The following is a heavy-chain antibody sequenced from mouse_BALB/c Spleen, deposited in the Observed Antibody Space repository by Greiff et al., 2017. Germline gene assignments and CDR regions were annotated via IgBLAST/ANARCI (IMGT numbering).Heavy chain of an antibody. V-gene: IGHV5-15*02. Sequence: EVNVVESGGGLVQPGGSRKLSCAASGFTFSDYGMAWVRQAPGKGPEWVAFISNLAYSIYYADTVTGRFTISRENAKNTLYLEMSSLRSEDTAMYYCARAGDGYYGDFDYWGQGTTLTVSS. CDR3: ARAGDGYYGDFDY. CDR1: GFTFSDYG. D-gene: IGHD2-3*01. J-gene: IGHJ2*01. CDR2: ISNLAYSI.